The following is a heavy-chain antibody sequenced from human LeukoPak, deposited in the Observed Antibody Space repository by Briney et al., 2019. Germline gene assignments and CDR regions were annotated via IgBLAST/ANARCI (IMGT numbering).Heavy chain of an antibody. V-gene: IGHV4-38-2*02. J-gene: IGHJ4*02. Sequence: SETLSLTCTVSGYSISSGYYWGWIRPPPGKGLEWIGSIYHSGSTYYNPSLKSRVTISVDTSKNQFSLKLSSVTAADTAVYYCARARDIYDILTGYYPLDFDYWGQGTLVTVSS. CDR2: IYHSGST. D-gene: IGHD3-9*01. CDR1: GYSISSGYY. CDR3: ARARDIYDILTGYYPLDFDY.